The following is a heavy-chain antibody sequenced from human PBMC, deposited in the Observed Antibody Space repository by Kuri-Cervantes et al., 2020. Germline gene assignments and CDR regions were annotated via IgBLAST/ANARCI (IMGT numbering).Heavy chain of an antibody. J-gene: IGHJ4*02. CDR1: EYSFIDYY. V-gene: IGHV1-2*02. CDR3: ASSRGYYYDSSGLSY. CDR2: INPNSGGT. Sequence: ASVKVSCKASEYSFIDYYIHWVRQAPGQGPQWMGWINPNSGGTEYAQKFQGRVTMTRDTSISTAYMELSSLRSEDTAVYYCASSRGYYYDSSGLSYWGQGTLVTVSS. D-gene: IGHD3-22*01.